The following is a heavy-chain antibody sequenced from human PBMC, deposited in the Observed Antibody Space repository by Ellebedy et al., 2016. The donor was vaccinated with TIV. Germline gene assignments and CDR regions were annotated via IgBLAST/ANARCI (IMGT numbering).Heavy chain of an antibody. Sequence: SETLSLXCTVSGGSISSGGYYWSWIRQHPGKGLEWIGYIYYSGSTYYNPSLKRRLSLSIDTSKSQFSLKLSSLTAADTAVYYCARLHLRGYSSLDPWGPGTLVTVSS. V-gene: IGHV4-31*03. J-gene: IGHJ5*02. CDR1: GGSISSGGYY. CDR2: IYYSGST. CDR3: ARLHLRGYSSLDP. D-gene: IGHD5-18*01.